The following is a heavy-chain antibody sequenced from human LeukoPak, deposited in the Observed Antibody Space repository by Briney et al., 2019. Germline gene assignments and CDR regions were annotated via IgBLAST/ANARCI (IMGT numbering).Heavy chain of an antibody. CDR3: ARDYTSSYSSGWYSYFDY. CDR2: ISSSSSYI. V-gene: IGHV3-21*01. Sequence: GGSLRLSCSASGFTFSNYAMHWVRQAPGKGLEWVSSISSSSSYIYYADSVKGRFTISRDNAKNSLYLQMNSLRAEDTAVYYCARDYTSSYSSGWYSYFDYWGQGTLVTVSS. D-gene: IGHD6-19*01. CDR1: GFTFSNYA. J-gene: IGHJ4*02.